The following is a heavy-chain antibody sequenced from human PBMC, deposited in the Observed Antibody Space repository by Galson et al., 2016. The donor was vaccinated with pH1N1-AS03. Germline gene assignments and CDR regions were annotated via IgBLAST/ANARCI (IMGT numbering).Heavy chain of an antibody. V-gene: IGHV5-51*03. Sequence: QSGAEVKKPGESLKISCKGSGYNFKTYWIGWVRQMPGKGLEWMGIIYPSDSDTRYNSSFQGQVTISADTSISTAYLQWNSLKPSDTAIYYCARWSNDYGSYWGQGTLVTVSS. CDR2: IYPSDSDT. D-gene: IGHD4-17*01. J-gene: IGHJ4*02. CDR1: GYNFKTYW. CDR3: ARWSNDYGSY.